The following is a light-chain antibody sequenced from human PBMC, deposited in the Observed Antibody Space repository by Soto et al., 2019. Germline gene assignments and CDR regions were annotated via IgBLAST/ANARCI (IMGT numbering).Light chain of an antibody. Sequence: EIVMTQSPASLSVSPGDGATVSCRASQTVASNLAWYQQKPGQGPRLLIHGASTRAAGVPARFSGSGSGTDYTLTISSLQSEDFAVYHCQQYHNWPPQYTFGQGTKLQIK. CDR3: QQYHNWPPQYT. CDR2: GAS. CDR1: QTVASN. J-gene: IGKJ2*01. V-gene: IGKV3-15*01.